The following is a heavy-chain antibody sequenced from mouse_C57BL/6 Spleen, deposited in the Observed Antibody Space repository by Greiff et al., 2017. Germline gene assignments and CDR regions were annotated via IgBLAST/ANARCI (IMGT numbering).Heavy chain of an antibody. Sequence: EVKVEESGPGMVKPSQSLSLTCTVTGYSITSGYDWHWIRHFPGNKLEWMGYISYSGSTNYNPSLKSRISITHDTSKNHFFLKLNSVTTEDTATYYCARDPLLSWYFDVWGTGTTVTVSS. D-gene: IGHD2-10*01. V-gene: IGHV3-1*01. CDR2: ISYSGST. CDR1: GYSITSGYD. CDR3: ARDPLLSWYFDV. J-gene: IGHJ1*03.